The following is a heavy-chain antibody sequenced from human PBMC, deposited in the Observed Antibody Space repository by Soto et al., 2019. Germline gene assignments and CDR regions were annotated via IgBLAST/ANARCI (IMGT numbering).Heavy chain of an antibody. J-gene: IGHJ5*02. CDR2: IYYSGST. V-gene: IGHV4-59*01. Sequence: SETLSLTCTVSGGSISSYYWSWIRQPPGKGLEWIGYIYYSGSTNYNPSLKSRVTISVDTSTNQFSLKLSSVTAADTAVYYCAREGIAAADTYNWFDPWGQGTLVTVSS. D-gene: IGHD6-13*01. CDR1: GGSISSYY. CDR3: AREGIAAADTYNWFDP.